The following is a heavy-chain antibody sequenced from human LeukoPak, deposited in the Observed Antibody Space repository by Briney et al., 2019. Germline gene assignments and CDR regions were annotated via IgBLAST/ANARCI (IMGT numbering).Heavy chain of an antibody. D-gene: IGHD1-26*01. Sequence: SETLSLTCAVYGGSFSGYYWSWIRQPPGKGLEWIGEINHSGSTNYNPSLKSRVTMSVDTSKNQVSLSLSSMTAADTADYYCATPNSGRFYYLDYWGQGILVTVSS. CDR2: INHSGST. J-gene: IGHJ4*02. CDR1: GGSFSGYY. CDR3: ATPNSGRFYYLDY. V-gene: IGHV4-34*01.